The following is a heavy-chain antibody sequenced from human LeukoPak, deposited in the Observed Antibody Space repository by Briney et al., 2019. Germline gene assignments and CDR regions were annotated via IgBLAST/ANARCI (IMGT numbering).Heavy chain of an antibody. CDR2: IRSKAYRGTT. Sequence: QPGRSLRLSCRGSGFTFGDHAMSWVRQARGKGLEWVGFIRSKAYRGTTEYAASVKGRFTISRDDSASIAYLQMNSLRTEDTAVYYCARGPIQLWIHNAMDVWGQGTTVTVSS. V-gene: IGHV3-49*04. CDR1: GFTFGDHA. D-gene: IGHD5-18*01. CDR3: ARGPIQLWIHNAMDV. J-gene: IGHJ6*02.